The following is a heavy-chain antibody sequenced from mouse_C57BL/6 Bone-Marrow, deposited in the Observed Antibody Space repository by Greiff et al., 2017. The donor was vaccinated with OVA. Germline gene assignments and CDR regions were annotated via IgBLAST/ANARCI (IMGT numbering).Heavy chain of an antibody. CDR1: GFTFSDYG. Sequence: EVKVVESGGGLVKPGGSLKLSCAASGFTFSDYGMHWVRQAPEKGLEWVAYISSGSSTLYYADTVKGRFTISRDNAKNTRYLQMTSLRSEDTAKYYCARWLPWYIEDWGTGTTVTVSS. D-gene: IGHD2-2*01. CDR2: ISSGSSTL. J-gene: IGHJ1*03. CDR3: ARWLPWYIED. V-gene: IGHV5-17*01.